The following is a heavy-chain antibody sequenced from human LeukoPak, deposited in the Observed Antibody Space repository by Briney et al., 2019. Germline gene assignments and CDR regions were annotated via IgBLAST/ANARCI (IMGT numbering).Heavy chain of an antibody. J-gene: IGHJ5*02. Sequence: GGSLRLSCAASGFTFSSYWMHWVRQAPGKGLVWVSRIRTDGTITTYADSVKGRFTISRDSSKNTLYLQMSSLRAEDTAVYYCARDMISMARGGFDPWGQGTLVTVSS. CDR3: ARDMISMARGGFDP. V-gene: IGHV3-74*03. D-gene: IGHD3-10*01. CDR2: IRTDGTIT. CDR1: GFTFSSYW.